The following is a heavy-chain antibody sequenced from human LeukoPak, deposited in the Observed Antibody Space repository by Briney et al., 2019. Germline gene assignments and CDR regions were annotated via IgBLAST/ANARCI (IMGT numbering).Heavy chain of an antibody. Sequence: SETLSLTCTVSGGSISSYYWSWIRQPAGKGLEWIGRIYTSGSTNYNPSLKSRVTMSVDTSKNQFSLKLSSVTAADTAVYYCARTVTRRLHNDAFDIWGQGTMVTVSS. CDR2: IYTSGST. V-gene: IGHV4-4*07. CDR1: GGSISSYY. J-gene: IGHJ3*02. D-gene: IGHD6-25*01. CDR3: ARTVTRRLHNDAFDI.